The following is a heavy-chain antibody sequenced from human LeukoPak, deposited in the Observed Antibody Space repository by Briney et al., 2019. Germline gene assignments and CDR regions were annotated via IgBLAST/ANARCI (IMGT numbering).Heavy chain of an antibody. CDR3: ARQGPTWPFDY. Sequence: SETLSLTCTVSGGSISSSSYYWGWIRQPPGKGLEWIGSIYYSGSTYYNPSLKSRVTISVDTSKNQFSLQLNSVTPDDTAIYYCARQGPTWPFDYWGQGTLVTVSS. J-gene: IGHJ4*02. CDR1: GGSISSSSYY. D-gene: IGHD5-24*01. CDR2: IYYSGST. V-gene: IGHV4-39*01.